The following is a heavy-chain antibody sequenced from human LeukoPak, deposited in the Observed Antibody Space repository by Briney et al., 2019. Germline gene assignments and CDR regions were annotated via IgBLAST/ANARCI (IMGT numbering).Heavy chain of an antibody. Sequence: PGGSLRLSCAASGFTFSSYSMNWVRQAPGKGLEWVSSISSSSSYIYYADSVKGRFTISRDNAKNSLYLQMNSLRAEDTAVYYCARDSYTMMTTVPLDYWGQGTLATVSS. CDR2: ISSSSSYI. CDR1: GFTFSSYS. J-gene: IGHJ4*02. CDR3: ARDSYTMMTTVPLDY. V-gene: IGHV3-21*01. D-gene: IGHD4-4*01.